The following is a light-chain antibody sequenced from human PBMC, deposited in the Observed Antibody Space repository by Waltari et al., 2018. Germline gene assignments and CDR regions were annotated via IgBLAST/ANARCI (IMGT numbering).Light chain of an antibody. Sequence: QSALTQPASVSGSPGQSITISCTGTSSDVGSYNFVSWYQQHPDKAPKLMIYEVNKRPSGVSKRFSGSKSGNMASLTISGLQAEDEADYYCCSYAGTTTVLFGGGTNLTVL. CDR3: CSYAGTTTVL. CDR1: SSDVGSYNF. J-gene: IGLJ2*01. V-gene: IGLV2-23*02. CDR2: EVN.